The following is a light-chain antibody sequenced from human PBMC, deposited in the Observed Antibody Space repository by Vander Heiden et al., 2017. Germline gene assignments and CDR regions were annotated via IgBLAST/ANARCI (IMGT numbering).Light chain of an antibody. CDR1: SSNIGSST. CDR3: AAWDDSLKAVI. J-gene: IGLJ2*01. Sequence: QSVLTQPPSASGTPGQRVTISCSGSSSNIGSSTVNWYQQLPGTAPKLLIYSKNQRPSGVPDRFSGTKAGTSASLAISGLQSEDEADYYCAAWDDSLKAVIFGGGTKLTVL. CDR2: SKN. V-gene: IGLV1-44*01.